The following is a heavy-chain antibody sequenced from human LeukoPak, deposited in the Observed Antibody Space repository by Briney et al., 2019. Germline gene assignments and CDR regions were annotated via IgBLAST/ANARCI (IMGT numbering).Heavy chain of an antibody. V-gene: IGHV1-69*13. CDR3: ARGGWSGDSSSWFPSWFDP. D-gene: IGHD6-13*01. CDR2: IIPIFVTA. CDR1: GGTFSSYA. Sequence: GASGKVSCKASGGTFSSYAISWVRQAPGQGLEWMGGIIPIFVTANYAQKFQGRVTITADESTSTAYMELSSLRSEDTAVYYCARGGWSGDSSSWFPSWFDPWGQGTLVTVSS. J-gene: IGHJ5*02.